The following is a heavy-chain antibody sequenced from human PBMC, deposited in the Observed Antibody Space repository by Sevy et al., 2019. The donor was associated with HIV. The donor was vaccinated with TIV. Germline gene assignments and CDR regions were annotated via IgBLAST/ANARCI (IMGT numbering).Heavy chain of an antibody. CDR3: ARVTDYGSGNYKDY. J-gene: IGHJ4*02. Sequence: ASVKVSCKASGYTFTGYYLYWVRQAPGQGLEWIGWINPDSGGTNYAQKYDGRVTMTRDTSISTAYMELSRLRSDDTAAYYCARVTDYGSGNYKDYWGQGTQVTVSS. D-gene: IGHD3-10*01. V-gene: IGHV1-2*02. CDR2: INPDSGGT. CDR1: GYTFTGYY.